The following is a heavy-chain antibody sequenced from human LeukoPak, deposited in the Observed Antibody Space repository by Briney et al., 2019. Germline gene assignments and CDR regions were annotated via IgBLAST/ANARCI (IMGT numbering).Heavy chain of an antibody. CDR3: ARGRSIRYFDWLFVSPFDY. CDR2: IYYSGST. V-gene: IGHV4-59*12. Sequence: SETLCLTCTVSGGSISSYYWSWIRQPPGKGLEWIGYIYYSGSTNYNPSLKSRVTISVDTSKNQFSLKLSSVTAADTAVYYCARGRSIRYFDWLFVSPFDYWGQGTLVTVSS. CDR1: GGSISSYY. D-gene: IGHD3-9*01. J-gene: IGHJ4*02.